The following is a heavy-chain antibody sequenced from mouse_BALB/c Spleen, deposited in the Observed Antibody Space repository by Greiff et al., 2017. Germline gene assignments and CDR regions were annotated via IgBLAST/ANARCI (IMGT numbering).Heavy chain of an antibody. CDR3: AIDWYNAL. CDR2: IWGDGST. V-gene: IGHV2-3*01. J-gene: IGHJ3*01. CDR1: GFSLSSYG. Sequence: QVQLQLSGPGLVAPSQSLFITCTVSGFSLSSYGVSWVRQLPGKGLEWLGGIWGDGSTNYHSALISRLSISENNSKSHVFLKLISLQTDDSATCYSAIDWYNALWGQGTLVTVSA. D-gene: IGHD1-1*02.